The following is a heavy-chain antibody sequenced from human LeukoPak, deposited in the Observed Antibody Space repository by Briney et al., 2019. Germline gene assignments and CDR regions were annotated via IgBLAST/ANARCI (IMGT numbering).Heavy chain of an antibody. CDR2: IISSSSYI. D-gene: IGHD1-26*01. V-gene: IGHV3-21*01. CDR3: AREYSGSSFDY. CDR1: GFTFSSYS. J-gene: IGHJ4*02. Sequence: PGGSLRLSCAASGFTFSSYSMNWVRQAPGKGLEWVSSIISSSSYIYYADSVKGRFTISRGNAKKSLYLQMNSLRAEDTAVYYCAREYSGSSFDYWGRGTLVTVSS.